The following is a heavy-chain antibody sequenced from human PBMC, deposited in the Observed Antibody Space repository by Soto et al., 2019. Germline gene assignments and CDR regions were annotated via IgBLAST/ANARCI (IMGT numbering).Heavy chain of an antibody. Sequence: QLQLQESGSGLVKPSQTLSLTCAVSGGSLFTGGYSWSWIRQPPGKGLEWIGYIYHSGSTYYNPSLKSRVTISVDRSKNQFSLKLTSVTAADTAVYYCARPFYDWVGGFDIWGQGTVVTVSS. V-gene: IGHV4-30-2*01. CDR3: ARPFYDWVGGFDI. CDR1: GGSLFTGGYS. CDR2: IYHSGST. J-gene: IGHJ3*02. D-gene: IGHD1-1*01.